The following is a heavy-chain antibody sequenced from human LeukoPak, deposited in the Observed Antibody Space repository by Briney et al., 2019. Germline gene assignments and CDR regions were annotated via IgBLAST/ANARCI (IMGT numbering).Heavy chain of an antibody. D-gene: IGHD3-3*01. Sequence: GGSLRLSCAASGFAFSNFAMSWVRQAPGKGLEWVSAMSGSGYYTYYVESVKGRFTIARDNSKNTLYLHMNSLRADDTAVYYCAKMEGQRLYDYCMDVWGRGTTVTVSS. CDR2: MSGSGYYT. CDR3: AKMEGQRLYDYCMDV. J-gene: IGHJ6*03. CDR1: GFAFSNFA. V-gene: IGHV3-23*01.